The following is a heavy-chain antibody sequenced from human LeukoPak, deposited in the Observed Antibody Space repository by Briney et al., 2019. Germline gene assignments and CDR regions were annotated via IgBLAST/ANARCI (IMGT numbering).Heavy chain of an antibody. CDR1: GFTFDDYA. CDR2: ISWNSGSI. D-gene: IGHD5-12*01. CDR3: AKGRGSPGAFFDY. V-gene: IGHV3-9*01. J-gene: IGHJ4*02. Sequence: PGGSLRLSCAASGFTFDDYAMHWVRQAPGKGLEWVSGISWNSGSIGYADSVKGRFTISRDNAKNSLYLQMNSLRAEDTALYYCAKGRGSPGAFFDYWGQGTLVTVSS.